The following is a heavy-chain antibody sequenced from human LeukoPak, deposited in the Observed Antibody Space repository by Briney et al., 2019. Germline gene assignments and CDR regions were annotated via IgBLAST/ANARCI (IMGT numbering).Heavy chain of an antibody. Sequence: SVKVSCKASGYTFTSCGISWVRQAPGQGLEWMGGIIPIFGTANYAQKFQGRVTMTRDMSTSTVCMELSSLRSEDTAVYYCARGRHYYDSSDYYYEGDAFDIWGQGTMVTVSS. J-gene: IGHJ3*02. CDR2: IIPIFGTA. CDR1: GYTFTSCG. D-gene: IGHD3-22*01. CDR3: ARGRHYYDSSDYYYEGDAFDI. V-gene: IGHV1-69*05.